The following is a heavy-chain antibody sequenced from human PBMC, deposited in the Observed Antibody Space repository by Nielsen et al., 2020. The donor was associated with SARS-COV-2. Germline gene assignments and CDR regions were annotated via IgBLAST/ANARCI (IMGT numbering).Heavy chain of an antibody. CDR1: GGSISSYY. CDR2: IYYSGST. D-gene: IGHD3-10*01. V-gene: IGHV4-59*01. CDR3: ARAGSGIFDY. J-gene: IGHJ4*02. Sequence: SETLSLTCTVSGGSISSYYWSWIRQPPGKGLEWIGYIYYSGSTNYNPSLKNRVTISVDTSKNQFSLKLSSVTAADTAVYYCARAGSGIFDYWGQGTLVTVSS.